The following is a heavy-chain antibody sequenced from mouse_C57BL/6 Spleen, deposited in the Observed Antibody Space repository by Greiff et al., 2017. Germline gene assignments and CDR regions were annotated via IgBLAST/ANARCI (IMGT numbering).Heavy chain of an antibody. V-gene: IGHV5-4*03. CDR1: GFTFSSYA. Sequence: EVKVVESGGGLVKPGGSLKLSCAASGFTFSSYAMSWVRQTPEKRLEWVATISDGGSYTYYPDNVKGRFTISRDTAKNNLNLQISHLKSEDTAMYYCARPDRYCAAMDYWGQGTSVTVSS. J-gene: IGHJ4*01. CDR2: ISDGGSYT. CDR3: ARPDRYCAAMDY. D-gene: IGHD2-14*01.